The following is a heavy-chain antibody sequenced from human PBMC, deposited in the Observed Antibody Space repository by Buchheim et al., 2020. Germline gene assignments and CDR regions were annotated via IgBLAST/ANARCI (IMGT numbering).Heavy chain of an antibody. CDR3: AKGQQWPVGYYFDY. J-gene: IGHJ4*02. CDR1: GFTLSNYA. V-gene: IGHV3-23*01. CDR2: ISASGGSI. D-gene: IGHD6-19*01. Sequence: EVQLLESGGGLVQPGGSLRLSCAASGFTLSNYAMSWVRQAPGKGLEWVSVISASGGSIYYVDSVKGRFTISRDSSKNTLYLQMNGMRAEDTAVYYCAKGQQWPVGYYFDYWGKGTL.